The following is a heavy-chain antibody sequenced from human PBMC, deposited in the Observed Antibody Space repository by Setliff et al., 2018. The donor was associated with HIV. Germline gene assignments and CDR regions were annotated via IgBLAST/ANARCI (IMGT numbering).Heavy chain of an antibody. Sequence: SETLSLTCTISGGSISSYYWSWIRQPPGKGLEWIGNIHSSGSTNYNPSLKSRVTITVDTSKNQFSLKLSSVTAADTAVYYCARLGSSSGWYYWGQGTLVTVSS. CDR3: ARLGSSSGWYY. D-gene: IGHD6-19*01. CDR1: GGSISSYY. V-gene: IGHV4-4*09. J-gene: IGHJ4*02. CDR2: IHSSGST.